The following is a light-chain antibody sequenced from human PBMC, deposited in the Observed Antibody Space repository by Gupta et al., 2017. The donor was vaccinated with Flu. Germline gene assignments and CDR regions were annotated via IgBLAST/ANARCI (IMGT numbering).Light chain of an antibody. Sequence: IQMTQSPSTLSASVGDSVTITCRASQSINNWLAWYQQKPGKAPKLLIYKASNLKSGVPSRLSGSESGTKFTLTINNLQPEDSATYYCHQHLSYPLTFGGGTKVEIK. CDR1: QSINNW. J-gene: IGKJ4*01. V-gene: IGKV1-5*03. CDR2: KAS. CDR3: HQHLSYPLT.